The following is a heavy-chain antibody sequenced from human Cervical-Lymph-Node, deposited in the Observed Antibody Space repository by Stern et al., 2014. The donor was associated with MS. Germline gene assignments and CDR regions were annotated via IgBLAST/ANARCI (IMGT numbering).Heavy chain of an antibody. CDR1: GFTFSSYG. Sequence: VQLVESGGGVVQPGRSLRLSCAVSGFTFSSYGMHWVRQAPGKGLEWVAVIWYDGSNKYYVDSVKGRFTISRDNSKNTLYLQMNSLRAEDTAMYYCARDPSGGNGDYGMDVWGQGTTVTVSS. CDR2: IWYDGSNK. V-gene: IGHV3-33*01. CDR3: ARDPSGGNGDYGMDV. J-gene: IGHJ6*02. D-gene: IGHD3-16*01.